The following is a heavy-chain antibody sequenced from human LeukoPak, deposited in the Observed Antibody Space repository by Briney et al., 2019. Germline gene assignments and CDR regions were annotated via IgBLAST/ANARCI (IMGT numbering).Heavy chain of an antibody. D-gene: IGHD2-2*01. CDR3: ARSRCSSINCASRGAFDI. CDR2: IYTSGST. J-gene: IGHJ3*02. V-gene: IGHV4-4*07. Sequence: KPSETLSLTCNVSGGSISNYYWSWIRQPAGKGLELIGRIYTSGSTNYNPSLKSRVTMSVDTSKNQFSLKLSSVTAADTAVYYCARSRCSSINCASRGAFDIWGQGTMVTVSS. CDR1: GGSISNYY.